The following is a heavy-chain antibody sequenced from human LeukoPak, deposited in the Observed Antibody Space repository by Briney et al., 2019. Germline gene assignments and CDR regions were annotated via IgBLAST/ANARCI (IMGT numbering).Heavy chain of an antibody. CDR3: ARDKVTVTSNWFDP. CDR2: IYYSGST. D-gene: IGHD4-17*01. J-gene: IGHJ5*02. CDR1: GGSISSGGYY. V-gene: IGHV4-39*06. Sequence: SETLSLTCTVSGGSISSGGYYWSWIRQPPGKGLEWIGSIYYSGSTYYNPSLKSRVTISVDTSKKQFTLNLNSVTAADTAVYFCARDKVTVTSNWFDPWGQGTQVTVSS.